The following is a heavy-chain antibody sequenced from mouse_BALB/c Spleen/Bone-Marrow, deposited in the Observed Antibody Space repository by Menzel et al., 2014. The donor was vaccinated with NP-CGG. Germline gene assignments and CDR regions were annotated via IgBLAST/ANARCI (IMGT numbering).Heavy chain of an antibody. Sequence: VQLQQSGAELARPGASVKLSCKASGYTFTSYWMQWVKQRPGQGLEWIGAIYPGDGDTRYTQKFKGKATLTADKSSSPAYMQLSSLASEDSAVYYCARFYGYDGMDYWGQGTSVTVSS. CDR2: IYPGDGDT. D-gene: IGHD2-2*01. CDR3: ARFYGYDGMDY. J-gene: IGHJ4*01. V-gene: IGHV1-87*01. CDR1: GYTFTSYW.